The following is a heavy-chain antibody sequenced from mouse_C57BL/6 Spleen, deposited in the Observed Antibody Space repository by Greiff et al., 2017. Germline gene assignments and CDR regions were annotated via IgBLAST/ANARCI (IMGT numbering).Heavy chain of an antibody. CDR1: GYTFTEYT. V-gene: IGHV1-62-2*01. Sequence: QVQLKESGAELVKPGASVKLSCKASGYTFTEYTIHWVKQRSGQGLEWIGWFYPGSGSIKYNEKFKDKATLTADKSSSTVYMELSRLTSEDSAVYFCATPETGTGYFDYWGQGTTLTVSS. CDR2: FYPGSGSI. CDR3: ATPETGTGYFDY. D-gene: IGHD4-1*01. J-gene: IGHJ2*01.